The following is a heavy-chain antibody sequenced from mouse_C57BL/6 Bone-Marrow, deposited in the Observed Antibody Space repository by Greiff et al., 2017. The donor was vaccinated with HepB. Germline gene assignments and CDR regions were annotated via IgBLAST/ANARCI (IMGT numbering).Heavy chain of an antibody. D-gene: IGHD2-2*01. Sequence: DVHLVESGGGLVQPGGSLKLSCAASGFTFSDYYMYWVRQTPEKRLEWVAYISNGGGSTYYPDTVKGRFTISRDNAKNTLYLQMSRLKSEDTAMYYCARHGLRRTPLWFAYWGQGTLVTVSA. V-gene: IGHV5-12*01. CDR2: ISNGGGST. CDR1: GFTFSDYY. J-gene: IGHJ3*01. CDR3: ARHGLRRTPLWFAY.